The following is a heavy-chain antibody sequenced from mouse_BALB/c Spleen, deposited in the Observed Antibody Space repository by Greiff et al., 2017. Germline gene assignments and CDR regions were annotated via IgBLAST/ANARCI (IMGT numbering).Heavy chain of an antibody. D-gene: IGHD2-3*01. CDR3: ADDPFAY. CDR1: GYSFTGYF. CDR2: INPYNGDT. V-gene: IGHV1-20*02. J-gene: IGHJ3*01. Sequence: EVQLQQSGPELVKPGASVKISCKASGYSFTGYFMNWVMQSHGKSLEWIGRINPYNGDTFYNQKFKGKATLTVDKSSSTAHMELRSLASEDSAVYYCADDPFAYWGQGTLVTVSA.